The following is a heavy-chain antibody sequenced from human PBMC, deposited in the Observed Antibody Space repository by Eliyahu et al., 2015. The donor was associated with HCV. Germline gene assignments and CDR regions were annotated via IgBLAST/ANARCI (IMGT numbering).Heavy chain of an antibody. Sequence: QLHLGESGGGLVKSGGSLRLSCAASGFSFSDYYMSWIRQAPGKGLEWISYISSSGSTIYYADSVKGRFTISRDNAKNSLYLQMNSLRAEDTAVYYCVRDHYTSGFYRRLXWGQGTLVTVSS. J-gene: IGHJ4*02. CDR3: VRDHYTSGFYRRLX. CDR2: ISSSGSTI. CDR1: GFSFSDYY. V-gene: IGHV3-11*01. D-gene: IGHD3-22*01.